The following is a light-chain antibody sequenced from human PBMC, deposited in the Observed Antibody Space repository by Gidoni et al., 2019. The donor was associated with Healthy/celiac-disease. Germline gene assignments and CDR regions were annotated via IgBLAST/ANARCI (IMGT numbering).Light chain of an antibody. CDR3: QQYYSTPT. V-gene: IGKV4-1*01. J-gene: IGKJ1*01. CDR1: QSGVYSSNNKNY. Sequence: DIVMTQSPDSLAVSLGERATINCKSSQSGVYSSNNKNYLAWYQQKPVQPPKLLIYWASTRASVVPDRFSGSGSVTDFTLTISILQAEDVAVYYCQQYYSTPTFGQGTKVEIK. CDR2: WAS.